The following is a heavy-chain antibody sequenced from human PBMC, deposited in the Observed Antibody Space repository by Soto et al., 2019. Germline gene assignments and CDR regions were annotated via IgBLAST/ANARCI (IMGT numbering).Heavy chain of an antibody. Sequence: TSETLSLTCTVSGGSISSYYWSWIRQPPGKGLEWIGYIYYSGSTNYNPSLKSRVTISVDTSKNQFSLKLSSVTAADTAVYYCARISIYGPIPGYYYYGMDVWGQGTTVTVSS. CDR2: IYYSGST. CDR1: GGSISSYY. CDR3: ARISIYGPIPGYYYYGMDV. J-gene: IGHJ6*02. V-gene: IGHV4-59*01. D-gene: IGHD3-10*01.